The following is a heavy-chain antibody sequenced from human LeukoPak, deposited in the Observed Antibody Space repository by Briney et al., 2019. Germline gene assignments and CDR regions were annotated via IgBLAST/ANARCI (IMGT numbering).Heavy chain of an antibody. V-gene: IGHV3-23*01. CDR2: ISATDSRP. CDR3: AKGYANCGGDCYWADDAFDI. D-gene: IGHD2-21*02. Sequence: GGSLRLSCAASGFTFSIYAMSWVRQAPGKGLEWVSAISATDSRPYYADSVKGRFTISRDNSKNTLYLQMNSLRAEDTAVYYCAKGYANCGGDCYWADDAFDIWGQGTMVTVSS. J-gene: IGHJ3*02. CDR1: GFTFSIYA.